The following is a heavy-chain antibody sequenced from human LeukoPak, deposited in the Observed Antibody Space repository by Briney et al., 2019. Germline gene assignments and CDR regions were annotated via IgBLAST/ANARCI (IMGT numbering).Heavy chain of an antibody. D-gene: IGHD1-7*01. CDR1: GYSISSGYY. CDR2: IYHSGST. V-gene: IGHV4-38-2*02. Sequence: SETLSLTCTVAGYSISSGYYWGWIRQPPGKGLEWSGSIYHSGSTYYNPSLKSRVTISVDTSKNQFSLKLSSVTAADTAVYYCARGIPDANWNYVFDYWGQGTLVTVSS. CDR3: ARGIPDANWNYVFDY. J-gene: IGHJ4*02.